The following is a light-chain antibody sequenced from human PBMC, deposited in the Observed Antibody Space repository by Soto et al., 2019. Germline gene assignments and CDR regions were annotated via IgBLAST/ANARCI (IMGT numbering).Light chain of an antibody. CDR3: QKRGNWPWK. Sequence: SPSARSVSPVQSAPLSCMASRTIMNNLAWYKQQPGKAPRLLIYGASTRAAGIPARFSGSGSGTVFTLTISSLEPEDFAVYYCQKRGNWPWKFGQGTKVDIK. J-gene: IGKJ1*01. CDR1: RTIMNN. CDR2: GAS. V-gene: IGKV3-11*01.